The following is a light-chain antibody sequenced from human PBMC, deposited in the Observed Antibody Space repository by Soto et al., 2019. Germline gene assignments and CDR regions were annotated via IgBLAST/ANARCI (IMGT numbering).Light chain of an antibody. CDR3: QQYGSSLYT. V-gene: IGKV3-20*01. Sequence: VLTQSPGTLSLSPGERGTLSCRASQSVTDNYLAWYQVRPGQAPRLLIYGASRRATGIPDRFSGSGSGTDFTLTISRMEPEDVSVYSCQQYGSSLYTVGEGTKLDIK. CDR2: GAS. CDR1: QSVTDNY. J-gene: IGKJ2*01.